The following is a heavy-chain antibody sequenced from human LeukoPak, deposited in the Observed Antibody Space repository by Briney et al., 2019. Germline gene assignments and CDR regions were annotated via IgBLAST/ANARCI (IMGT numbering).Heavy chain of an antibody. D-gene: IGHD2-2*01. J-gene: IGHJ4*02. CDR1: GGSISSGGYS. Sequence: SETLSLTCAVSGGSISSGGYSWSWIRQPPGKGLEWIGYIYHSGSTYYNPSLKSRVTISLDTSKNQFSLKLSSVTAADTAVYYCARLPVVVPATLMGYYFDYWGQGTLVTVSS. V-gene: IGHV4-30-2*01. CDR2: IYHSGST. CDR3: ARLPVVVPATLMGYYFDY.